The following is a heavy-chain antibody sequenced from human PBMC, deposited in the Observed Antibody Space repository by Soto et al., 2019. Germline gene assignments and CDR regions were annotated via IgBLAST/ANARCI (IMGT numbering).Heavy chain of an antibody. J-gene: IGHJ5*02. D-gene: IGHD2-15*01. CDR1: GFSFTTYA. Sequence: EVQLLQSGGGLVQTGGSLRLSCAASGFSFTTYAMSWVRQAPGKGLEWVSTVSGSGSVTYYADSVKDRFTISRDNSRNKMHLQMTSLRAADTAVNYCLKRLGRGAYPQQSWGQGTLVTVSS. CDR2: VSGSGSVT. CDR3: LKRLGRGAYPQQS. V-gene: IGHV3-23*01.